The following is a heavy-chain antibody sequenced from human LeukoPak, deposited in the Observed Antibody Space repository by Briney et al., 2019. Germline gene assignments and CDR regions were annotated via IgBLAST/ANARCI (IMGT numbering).Heavy chain of an antibody. J-gene: IGHJ4*02. CDR3: AKGLWEYYDSSAPPGGFLDY. CDR2: ISYDGSNK. CDR1: GFTFSSYG. D-gene: IGHD3-22*01. V-gene: IGHV3-30*18. Sequence: GRSLRLSCAASGFTFSSYGMHWVRQAPGKGLEWVAVISYDGSNKYYADSVKGRFTISRDNSKNTLYLQMNSLRAEDTAVYYCAKGLWEYYDSSAPPGGFLDYWGQGTLVTVSS.